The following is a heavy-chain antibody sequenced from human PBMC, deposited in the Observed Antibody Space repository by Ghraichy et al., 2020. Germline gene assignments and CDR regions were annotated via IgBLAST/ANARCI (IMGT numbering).Heavy chain of an antibody. CDR1: GGPISSGGYY. Sequence: SETLSLTRTLSGGPISSGGYYGSWIRQHPGKGLEWIGYIYYSGSTYYNPSLKSRVTISVDTSKNQFSLKLSSVTAADTAVYYCARDGGFDSSGYYHFDYWGQGTLVTVSS. D-gene: IGHD3-22*01. V-gene: IGHV4-31*03. CDR3: ARDGGFDSSGYYHFDY. J-gene: IGHJ4*02. CDR2: IYYSGST.